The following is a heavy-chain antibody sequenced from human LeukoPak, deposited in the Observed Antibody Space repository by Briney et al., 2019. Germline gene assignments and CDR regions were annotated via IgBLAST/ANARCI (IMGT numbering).Heavy chain of an antibody. V-gene: IGHV1-2*02. CDR2: INPNSGGT. D-gene: IGHD3-22*01. J-gene: IGHJ6*02. CDR3: ARETVITPNYYYYGMDV. CDR1: GYTFTGYY. Sequence: ASVKVSCKASGYTFTGYYMHWVRQAPGQGLEWMGWINPNSGGTNYAQKFQGRVTMTRDTSISTAYMELRSLRSDDTAVYYCARETVITPNYYYYGMDVWGQGTTVTVSS.